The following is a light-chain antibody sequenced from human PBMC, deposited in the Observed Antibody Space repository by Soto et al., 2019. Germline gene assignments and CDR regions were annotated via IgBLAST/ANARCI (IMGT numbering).Light chain of an antibody. V-gene: IGKV1-5*03. CDR2: KAS. CDR1: QSISTW. J-gene: IGKJ1*01. Sequence: DIQMTQSPSTLSASVGDRVTITCRASQSISTWLAWYQQNPGKTPKVLRYKASTLASGVPTRFSGSGSGTDFPLTISSLQPDDFAIYYCLQYSTFARTFGQGTRVEI. CDR3: LQYSTFART.